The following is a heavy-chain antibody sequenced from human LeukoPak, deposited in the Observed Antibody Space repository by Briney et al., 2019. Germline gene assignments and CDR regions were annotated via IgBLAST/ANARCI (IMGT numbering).Heavy chain of an antibody. V-gene: IGHV1-69*04. Sequence: ASVKVSCKASGGTFSSYAISWVRQAPGQGLEWMGRIIPILGIAHYAQKFQGRVPITADKSTSTAYMELSSLRSEDTAVYYCAADSLWDSSPQWYFDLWGRGTLVTVSS. CDR2: IIPILGIA. CDR1: GGTFSSYA. CDR3: AADSLWDSSPQWYFDL. J-gene: IGHJ2*01. D-gene: IGHD6-13*01.